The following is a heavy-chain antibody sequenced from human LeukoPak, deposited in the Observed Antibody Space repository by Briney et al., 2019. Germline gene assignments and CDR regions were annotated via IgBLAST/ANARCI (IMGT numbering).Heavy chain of an antibody. CDR1: GFTFSSYA. CDR3: ARGPVSSSWQDDY. J-gene: IGHJ4*02. V-gene: IGHV3-30*04. Sequence: PGRSLRLSCAASGFTFSSYAMHWVRQAPGKGLEWVAVISYDGSNKYYADSVKGRFTISRDNSKNTLYLQMNSLRAEDTAVYYCARGPVSSSWQDDYWGQGTLVTVSS. CDR2: ISYDGSNK. D-gene: IGHD6-13*01.